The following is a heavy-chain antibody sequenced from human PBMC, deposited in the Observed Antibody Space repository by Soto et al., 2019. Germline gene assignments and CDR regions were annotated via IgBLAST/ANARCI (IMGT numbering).Heavy chain of an antibody. CDR2: MSHSGGT. V-gene: IGHV4-34*01. J-gene: IGHJ3*02. D-gene: IGHD1-1*01. Sequence: QVQLQQWGAGLLKPSETLSLTCAVYGGFVTSGSYYWSWIRQPPGKGLEWIGEMSHSGGTHFNPSLKNRVTITGDTSKNQFTLKMSSVTAADTALYYCARVERGTATTVVDAFDIWGPGTMVTVSS. CDR3: ARVERGTATTVVDAFDI. CDR1: GGFVTSGSYY.